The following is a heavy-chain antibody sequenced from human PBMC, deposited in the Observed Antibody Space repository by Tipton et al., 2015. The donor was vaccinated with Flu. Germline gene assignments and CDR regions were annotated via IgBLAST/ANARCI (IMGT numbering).Heavy chain of an antibody. CDR3: ARRGHYYDSSGFDAFDM. J-gene: IGHJ3*02. V-gene: IGHV4-39*01. D-gene: IGHD3-22*01. CDR2: VYWTGNT. CDR1: GDSIRGPYY. Sequence: TLSLTCTVSGDSIRGPYYWGWIRQSPAKGLEWIGSVYWTGNTYYNPSLKNPVTIFVDRSRSQFSLEMSSVTAADTAVYYCARRGHYYDSSGFDAFDMWGQGTMVTVSS.